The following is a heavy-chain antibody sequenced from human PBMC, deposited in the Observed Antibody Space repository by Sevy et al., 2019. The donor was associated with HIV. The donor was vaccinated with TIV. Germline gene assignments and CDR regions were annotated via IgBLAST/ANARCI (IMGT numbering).Heavy chain of an antibody. CDR1: GYSFANNW. CDR2: IYPGDSET. D-gene: IGHD6-13*01. J-gene: IGHJ4*02. Sequence: GESLKISCKGSGYSFANNWIGWVRQMPGKGLEWMGIIYPGDSETTYSPSFQGRVTISVDKSITTDYLQWSSLKASDTAMYYCARLPVAAAGLYYFDFWGQGTLVTVSS. V-gene: IGHV5-51*01. CDR3: ARLPVAAAGLYYFDF.